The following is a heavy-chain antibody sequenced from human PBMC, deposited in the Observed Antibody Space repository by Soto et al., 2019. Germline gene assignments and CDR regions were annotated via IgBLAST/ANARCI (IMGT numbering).Heavy chain of an antibody. CDR3: ARPTSYYDILTGSPRYAFDI. CDR2: IIPIFGTA. J-gene: IGHJ3*02. V-gene: IGHV1-69*13. Sequence: ASVKVSCKASGGTFSSYAISWVRQAPGQGLEWMGGIIPIFGTANYAQKFQGRVTITADESTSTAYMELSSLRSEDTAVYYCARPTSYYDILTGSPRYAFDIWGQGTMVTVSS. CDR1: GGTFSSYA. D-gene: IGHD3-9*01.